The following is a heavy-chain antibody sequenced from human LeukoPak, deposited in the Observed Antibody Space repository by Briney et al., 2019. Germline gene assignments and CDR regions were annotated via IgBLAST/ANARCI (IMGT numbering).Heavy chain of an antibody. Sequence: SGTLSLTCAVFGGSITSSAWWTWVRQSPGKGLEWIGYIYYSGSTNYNPSLKSRVTISVDTSKNQFSLKLSSVTAADTAMYYCARVSGYDWESFYDYWGQGSLVTVSS. J-gene: IGHJ4*02. CDR2: IYYSGST. V-gene: IGHV4-4*02. CDR1: GGSITSSAW. CDR3: ARVSGYDWESFYDY. D-gene: IGHD5-12*01.